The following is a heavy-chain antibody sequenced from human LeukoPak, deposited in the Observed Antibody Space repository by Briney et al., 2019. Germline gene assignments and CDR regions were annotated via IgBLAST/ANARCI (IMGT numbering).Heavy chain of an antibody. J-gene: IGHJ4*02. CDR1: GFTFSSYW. CDR2: IKQDGSEK. V-gene: IGHV3-7*03. CDR3: AKDRQGRFGDLDY. Sequence: PGGSLRLSCAASGFTFSSYWMSWVRQAPGKGLEWVANIKQDGSEKYYVDSVKGRFTISRDNSKNTLYLQMNSLRAEDTAVYYCAKDRQGRFGDLDYWGQGTLVTVSS. D-gene: IGHD3-10*01.